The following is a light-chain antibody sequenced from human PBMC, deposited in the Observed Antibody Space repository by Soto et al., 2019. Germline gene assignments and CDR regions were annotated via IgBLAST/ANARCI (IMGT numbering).Light chain of an antibody. CDR2: AAS. CDR3: QQYETFSGT. Sequence: ILLTQSPSSLSASVGDRVTITCRASQGIDTSLAWYQQKPGKAPKLLIYAASNFQSGVPSRFSGSGSGTKFTLTIASLQPDDFATYYCQQYETFSGTFGPGTKVDIK. J-gene: IGKJ1*01. CDR1: QGIDTS. V-gene: IGKV1-9*01.